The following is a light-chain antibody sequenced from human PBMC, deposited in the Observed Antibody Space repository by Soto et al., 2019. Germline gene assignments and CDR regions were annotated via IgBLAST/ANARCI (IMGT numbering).Light chain of an antibody. V-gene: IGKV3-20*01. CDR2: GAS. J-gene: IGKJ3*01. CDR1: QSVSSSY. CDR3: QQYGSSPFT. Sequence: EIVLTQSPGTLSLSPGERATLSCRASQSVSSSYLAWYQQKPGQAPWLLIYGASSRATGIPDRFSGSGSGTDFTLTISRLEPEDFAVYYCQQYGSSPFTFDPGTKVDIK.